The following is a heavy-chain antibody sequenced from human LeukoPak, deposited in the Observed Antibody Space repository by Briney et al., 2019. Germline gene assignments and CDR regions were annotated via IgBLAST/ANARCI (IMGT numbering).Heavy chain of an antibody. J-gene: IGHJ4*02. V-gene: IGHV3-7*01. CDR2: IKQDGSEK. CDR3: ARERSGSCFDY. D-gene: IGHD1-26*01. CDR1: GFTFSSYW. Sequence: GGSLRLSCAASGFTFSSYWMSWVRQAPGKGLEWVANIKQDGSEKYYVDSVKGRFTISGDNAKNSLYLQMNSLRAEDTAVYYCARERSGSCFDYWGQGTLVTVSS.